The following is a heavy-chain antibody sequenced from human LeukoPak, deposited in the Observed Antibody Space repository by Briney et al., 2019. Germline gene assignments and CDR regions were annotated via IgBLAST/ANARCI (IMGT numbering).Heavy chain of an antibody. Sequence: SQTLSLTCTVSGGSISTYYWSWIRQPPGKGLEWIGYIYYTGSTSYNPSLKSRVTMSLDASKNQFSLELNSVTPADTAVYYCARGGNYWPQWWFDPWGRGTLVSVSS. V-gene: IGHV4-59*01. CDR1: GGSISTYY. CDR2: IYYTGST. J-gene: IGHJ5*02. CDR3: ARGGNYWPQWWFDP. D-gene: IGHD1-26*01.